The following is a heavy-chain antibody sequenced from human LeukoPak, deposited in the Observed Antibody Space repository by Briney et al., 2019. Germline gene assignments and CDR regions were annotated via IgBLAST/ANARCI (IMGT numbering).Heavy chain of an antibody. Sequence: ASVKVSFKASGYTFTIYDINWVRQAPGQGLEWMGWMNPNSGNTGYAQKFQGRVTITRNTSISTAYMELSSLRSEDTAVYYCARGELGNWFDPWGQGTLVTVSS. CDR1: GYTFTIYD. V-gene: IGHV1-8*03. D-gene: IGHD7-27*01. CDR2: MNPNSGNT. J-gene: IGHJ5*02. CDR3: ARGELGNWFDP.